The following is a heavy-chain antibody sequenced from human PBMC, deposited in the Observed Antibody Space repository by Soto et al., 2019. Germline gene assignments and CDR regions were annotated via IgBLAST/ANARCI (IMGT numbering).Heavy chain of an antibody. D-gene: IGHD2-21*02. CDR2: MNPNSGNA. V-gene: IGHV1-8*01. CDR3: ARSIVVVTALDY. Sequence: ASVKVSCKASGYTFTNYDINWVRQATGQGLEWMGWMNPNSGNAGYAQEFQGRVTITRDTSASTAYMELSSLRSEDTAVYYCARSIVVVTALDYWGQGTLVTVSS. CDR1: GYTFTNYD. J-gene: IGHJ4*02.